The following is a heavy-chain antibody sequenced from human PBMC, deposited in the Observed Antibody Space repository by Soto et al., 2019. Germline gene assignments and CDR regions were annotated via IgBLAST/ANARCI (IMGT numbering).Heavy chain of an antibody. CDR1: GGSISSGDYY. CDR2: IYYSGST. J-gene: IGHJ4*02. D-gene: IGHD3-3*01. V-gene: IGHV4-30-4*01. CDR3: ARAVNYDLPNPMVDY. Sequence: SETLSLTCTVSGGSISSGDYYWSWIRQPPGKGLEWIGYIYYSGSTYYNPSLKSRVTISVDTSKNQFSLKLSSVTAADTAVYYCARAVNYDLPNPMVDYWGQGTLVTVS.